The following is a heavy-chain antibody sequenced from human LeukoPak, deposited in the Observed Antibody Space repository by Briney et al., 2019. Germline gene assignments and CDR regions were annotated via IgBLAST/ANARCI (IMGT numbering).Heavy chain of an antibody. CDR2: ISTYNGNT. V-gene: IGHV1-18*01. J-gene: IGHJ3*02. Sequence: GASVKVSCKASGYTFTSYGISWVRQAPGQGLEWMGWISTYNGNTNYAQSLQGRVTMTTDTSTGTAYMELRSLRSDDTAVYYCARAVKDAFDIWGQGTMVTVSS. CDR3: ARAVKDAFDI. CDR1: GYTFTSYG.